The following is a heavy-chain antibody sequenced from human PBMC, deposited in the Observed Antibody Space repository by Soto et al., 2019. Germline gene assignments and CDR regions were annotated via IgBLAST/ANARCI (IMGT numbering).Heavy chain of an antibody. CDR2: IKQDGSEK. D-gene: IGHD2-2*01. CDR1: GFTFSSYW. Sequence: GESLKISCAASGFTFSSYWMSWVRQAPGKGLEWVANIKQDGSEKYYVDSVKGRFTISRDNAKNSLYLQMNSLRAEDTAVYYCARDGDIVVVPAVFSAFDIWGQGTMVTVSS. CDR3: ARDGDIVVVPAVFSAFDI. V-gene: IGHV3-7*01. J-gene: IGHJ3*02.